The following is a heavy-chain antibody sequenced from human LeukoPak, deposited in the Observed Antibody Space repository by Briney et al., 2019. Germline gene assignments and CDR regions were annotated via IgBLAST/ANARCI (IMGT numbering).Heavy chain of an antibody. V-gene: IGHV4-39*01. CDR2: ISDGGST. Sequence: SETLSLTCTVSGGSIWTSDYYWGCIRQFPGKGLEWIGTISDGGSTHYNPSLESRVIISVDTSKNQFSLKLSSVTAADTAVYYCVRHCCSTPSKRTFDIWGQGTLVTVSS. CDR1: GGSIWTSDYY. CDR3: VRHCCSTPSKRTFDI. D-gene: IGHD2-2*01. J-gene: IGHJ3*02.